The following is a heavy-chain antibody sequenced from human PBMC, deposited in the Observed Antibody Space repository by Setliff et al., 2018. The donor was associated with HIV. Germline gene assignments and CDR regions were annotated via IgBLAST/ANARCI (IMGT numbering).Heavy chain of an antibody. Sequence: ASVKVSCKVSGYTFPDYYMQWVRQAPGQGPEWMGWISTSNGNTHYVESLQGRVTMTTDTSTSTVYMEMTSLRSDDTAVYYCARVSRSVRVVVRYSDYWGQGTLVTVSS. D-gene: IGHD3-22*01. CDR2: ISTSNGNT. V-gene: IGHV1-18*04. J-gene: IGHJ4*02. CDR1: GYTFPDYY. CDR3: ARVSRSVRVVVRYSDY.